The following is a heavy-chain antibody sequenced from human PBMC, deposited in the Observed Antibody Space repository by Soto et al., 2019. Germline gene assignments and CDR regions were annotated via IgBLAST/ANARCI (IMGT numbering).Heavy chain of an antibody. Sequence: PGGSLSLSCAASGFTFSSYGMHWVRQAPGKGLEWVAVIWYDGSNKYYADSVKGRFTISRDNSKNTLYLQMNSLRAEDTAVYYCAREVVVVAATPDYYYYYMDVWGKGTTVTVSS. CDR3: AREVVVVAATPDYYYYYMDV. CDR2: IWYDGSNK. CDR1: GFTFSSYG. V-gene: IGHV3-33*01. J-gene: IGHJ6*03. D-gene: IGHD2-15*01.